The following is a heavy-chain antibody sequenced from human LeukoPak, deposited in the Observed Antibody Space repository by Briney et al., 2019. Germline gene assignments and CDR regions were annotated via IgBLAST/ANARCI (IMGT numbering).Heavy chain of an antibody. CDR1: GGSFSGYY. D-gene: IGHD3-22*01. CDR2: INHSGST. Sequence: SETLSLTCAVYGGSFSGYYWSWIRQPLGKGLEWIGEINHSGSTNYNPSLKSRVTISVDTSKNQFSLKLSSVTAADTAVYYCARGSGITMIVVDDAFDIWGQGTMVTVSS. V-gene: IGHV4-34*01. CDR3: ARGSGITMIVVDDAFDI. J-gene: IGHJ3*02.